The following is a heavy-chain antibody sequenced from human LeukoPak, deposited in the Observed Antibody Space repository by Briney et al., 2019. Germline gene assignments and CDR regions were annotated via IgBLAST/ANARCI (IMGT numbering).Heavy chain of an antibody. J-gene: IGHJ4*02. CDR2: FDPEDGET. CDR3: ATVNDFWSGFGF. V-gene: IGHV1-24*01. Sequence: ASVKVSCKVSGYTLTELSMHGVRQAPGKGLEWMGGFDPEDGETIYAQKFQGRVTMTEDTSTDTAYMELSSLRSEDTAVYYCATVNDFWSGFGFWGQGTLVTVSS. CDR1: GYTLTELS. D-gene: IGHD3-3*01.